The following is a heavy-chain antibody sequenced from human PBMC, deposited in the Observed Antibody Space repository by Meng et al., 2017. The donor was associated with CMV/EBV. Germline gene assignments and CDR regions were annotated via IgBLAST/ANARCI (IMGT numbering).Heavy chain of an antibody. J-gene: IGHJ6*01. CDR2: IIAYNGNT. CDR1: GYTFTSYG. Sequence: ASVKVSCKASGYTFTSYGISWVRQAPGQGLEWMGWIIAYNGNTNYAQKLQGRVTMTTDTSTSTAYMELRSLRSDDTAVYYCARDGHLDKNYYGMDVWGQGTTVTVSS. V-gene: IGHV1-18*01. D-gene: IGHD2-2*03. CDR3: ARDGHLDKNYYGMDV.